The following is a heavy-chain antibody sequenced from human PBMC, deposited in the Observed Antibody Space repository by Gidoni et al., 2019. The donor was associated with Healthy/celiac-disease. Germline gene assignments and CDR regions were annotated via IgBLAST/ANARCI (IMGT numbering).Heavy chain of an antibody. CDR1: GFTFSSYG. D-gene: IGHD5-18*01. J-gene: IGHJ4*02. V-gene: IGHV3-30*18. Sequence: QVQLVESGGGVVQPGRSLRLSCAASGFTFSSYGMHWVRQAPGKGLEWVAVISYDGSNKYYADSVKGRFTISRDNSKNTLYLQMNSLRAEDTAVYYCAKASKTAMVENYFDYWGQGTLVTVSS. CDR2: ISYDGSNK. CDR3: AKASKTAMVENYFDY.